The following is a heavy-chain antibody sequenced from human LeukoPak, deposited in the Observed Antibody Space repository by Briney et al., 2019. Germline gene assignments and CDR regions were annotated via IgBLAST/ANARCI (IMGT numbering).Heavy chain of an antibody. J-gene: IGHJ4*02. D-gene: IGHD1-26*01. CDR1: GFTFSSYS. V-gene: IGHV3-48*04. Sequence: GGSLRLSCAASGFTFSSYSMNWVRQAPGKGLEWVSYISSSSSTIYYADSVKGRFTISRDNAKNSLYLQMNSLRADDTAVYYCAREVGASEFDYWGQGTLVTVSS. CDR2: ISSSSSTI. CDR3: AREVGASEFDY.